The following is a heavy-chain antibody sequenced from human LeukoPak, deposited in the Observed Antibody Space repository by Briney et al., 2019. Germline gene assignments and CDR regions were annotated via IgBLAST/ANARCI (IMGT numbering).Heavy chain of an antibody. V-gene: IGHV4-34*01. Sequence: SETLSLTCAVYGGSFSGYYWSWIRQPPGKGLEWIGEINHSGSTNYNPSLKSRVTISVDTSKNQISLKLSSVTAADTAVYYCAKDTGGRSGSCLYYWGQGTLVTVSS. CDR2: INHSGST. CDR1: GGSFSGYY. CDR3: AKDTGGRSGSCLYY. D-gene: IGHD2-15*01. J-gene: IGHJ4*02.